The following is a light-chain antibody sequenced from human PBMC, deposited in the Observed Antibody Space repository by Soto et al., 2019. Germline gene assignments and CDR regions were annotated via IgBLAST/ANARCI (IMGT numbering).Light chain of an antibody. Sequence: QSVLTQPPSASGTPGQRVTISCSGSSANIGSNTANWYQQLPGTAPKLLIYNNYQRPSGVPDRCSGSKSGTSASLAISGLQSEDEADYWCAAWDDSLDGLVFGGGTKLTVL. CDR3: AAWDDSLDGLV. CDR2: NNY. CDR1: SANIGSNT. J-gene: IGLJ3*02. V-gene: IGLV1-44*01.